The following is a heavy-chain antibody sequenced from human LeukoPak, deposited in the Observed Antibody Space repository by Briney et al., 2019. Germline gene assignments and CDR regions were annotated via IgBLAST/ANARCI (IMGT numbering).Heavy chain of an antibody. CDR2: IYPGDSDT. J-gene: IGHJ4*02. CDR1: GYSFTSYW. CDR3: ARHSGSDYYGSSGYWGEFDY. V-gene: IGHV5-51*01. D-gene: IGHD3-22*01. Sequence: GESLKISCKGSGYSFTSYWIGWVRQMPGKGLEWMGIIYPGDSDTRYSPSFQGQVTISADKSISTAYLQWSSLKASDTAMYYCARHSGSDYYGSSGYWGEFDYWGQGTLVTVSS.